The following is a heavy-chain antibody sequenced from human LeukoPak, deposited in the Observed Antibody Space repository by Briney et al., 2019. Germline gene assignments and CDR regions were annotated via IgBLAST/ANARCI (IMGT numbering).Heavy chain of an antibody. CDR1: GGSISSYY. CDR3: ARDVGRDIYGSGSYYKRDLWNWFDP. D-gene: IGHD3-10*01. V-gene: IGHV4-59*01. J-gene: IGHJ5*02. CDR2: IYYTGST. Sequence: SETLSLTCTVSGGSISSYYWSWIRQPPGKGLEWIGYIYYTGSTNYNPSLNSRVTISIDTSKNQFSLKLSSVTAADTAVYYCARDVGRDIYGSGSYYKRDLWNWFDPWGQGTLVTVSS.